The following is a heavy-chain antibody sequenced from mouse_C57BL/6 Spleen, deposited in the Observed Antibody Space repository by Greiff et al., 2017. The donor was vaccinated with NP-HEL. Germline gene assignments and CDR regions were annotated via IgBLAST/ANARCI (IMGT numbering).Heavy chain of an antibody. CDR2: IYPGDGDT. CDR3: ARSTTVVGIDY. V-gene: IGHV1-80*01. CDR1: GYAFSSYW. D-gene: IGHD1-1*01. J-gene: IGHJ2*01. Sequence: QVQLQQPGAELVKPGASVKISCKASGYAFSSYWMNWVKQRPGKGLEWIGQIYPGDGDTNYNGKFKGKATLTADKSSSTAYMQLSSLTSEDSAVYFCARSTTVVGIDYWGQGTTLTVSS.